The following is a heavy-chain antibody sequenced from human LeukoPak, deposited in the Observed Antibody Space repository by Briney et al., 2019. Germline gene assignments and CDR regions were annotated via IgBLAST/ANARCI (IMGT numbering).Heavy chain of an antibody. V-gene: IGHV1-69*06. CDR3: ASALRLGELSLYFDY. CDR2: IIPIFGTA. J-gene: IGHJ4*02. D-gene: IGHD3-16*02. CDR1: GGAFSSYA. Sequence: GASVKVSCKASGGAFSSYAISWVRQAPGQGLEWMGGIIPIFGTANYAQKFQGRVTITADKSTSTAYMELSSLRSEDTAVYYCASALRLGELSLYFDYWGQGTLVTVSS.